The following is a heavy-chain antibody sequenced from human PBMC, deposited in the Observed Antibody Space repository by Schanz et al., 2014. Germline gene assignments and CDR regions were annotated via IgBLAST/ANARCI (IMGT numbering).Heavy chain of an antibody. V-gene: IGHV3-23*04. J-gene: IGHJ4*02. CDR1: GFIVSSTY. Sequence: VQLVESGGGVVQPGGSQRLSCAASGFIVSSTYMTWVRQAPGKGLEWVSAISGSGASTYYADSVKGRFTISRDTPKNTLYVQMNSLRADDTAVYYCAKDLHSNSGNYYSYYCASWGPGALVTVSS. CDR2: ISGSGAST. CDR3: AKDLHSNSGNYYSYYCAS. D-gene: IGHD3-10*01.